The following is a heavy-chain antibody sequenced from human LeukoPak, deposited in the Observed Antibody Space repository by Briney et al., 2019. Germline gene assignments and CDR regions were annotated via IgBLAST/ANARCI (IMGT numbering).Heavy chain of an antibody. J-gene: IGHJ5*02. Sequence: SVKVSCKTSGGTFNNSAISWVRQAPGQGLEWLGGIMPLFGTAGYAQKFQGRVTITEDESTRTVYSELTSLTSDDTAVYYCARDVHGDYGSGWFDPWGQGTLVSVSS. V-gene: IGHV1-69*13. CDR1: GGTFNNSA. D-gene: IGHD4-17*01. CDR3: ARDVHGDYGSGWFDP. CDR2: IMPLFGTA.